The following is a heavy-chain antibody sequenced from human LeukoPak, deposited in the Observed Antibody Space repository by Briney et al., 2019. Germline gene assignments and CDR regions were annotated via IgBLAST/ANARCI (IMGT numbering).Heavy chain of an antibody. Sequence: GGSLRLSCAASGFTFSSYEMNWVRQAPGKGLERVSSISSSGIYIYYVDSVKGRFTISRDNAKNSLYLQMDSLRAEDTAVYYCARGEGYCSSTSCYNGYSQQWGQGTLVTVSS. CDR1: GFTFSSYE. V-gene: IGHV3-21*01. CDR2: ISSSGIYI. CDR3: ARGEGYCSSTSCYNGYSQQ. D-gene: IGHD2-2*02. J-gene: IGHJ1*01.